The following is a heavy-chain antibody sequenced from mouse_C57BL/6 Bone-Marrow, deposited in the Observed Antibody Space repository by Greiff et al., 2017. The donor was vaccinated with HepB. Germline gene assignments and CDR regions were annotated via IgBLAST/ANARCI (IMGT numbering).Heavy chain of an antibody. V-gene: IGHV5-4*01. CDR3: ARDRDSSGSFAY. CDR2: ISDGGSYT. D-gene: IGHD3-2*02. CDR1: GFTFSSYA. J-gene: IGHJ3*01. Sequence: EVQVVESGGGLVKPGGSLKLSCAASGFTFSSYAMSWVRQTPEKRLEWVATISDGGSYTYYPDNVKGRFTISRDNAKNNLYLQMSHLKSEDTAMYYCARDRDSSGSFAYWGQGTLVTVSA.